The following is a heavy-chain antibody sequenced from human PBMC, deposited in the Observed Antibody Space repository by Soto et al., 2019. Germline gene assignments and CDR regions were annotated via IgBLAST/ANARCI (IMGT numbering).Heavy chain of an antibody. CDR2: ISGSSSYI. CDR1: GFTFSGFS. J-gene: IGHJ4*02. V-gene: IGHV3-21*01. D-gene: IGHD3-16*01. Sequence: LRLSCSASGFTFSGFSMNWVRQAPGKGLEWVSSISGSSSYIYYADSVRGRFTISRDNAKNSLYLQMNSLRVEDTAVYYCARAEGDLDYRGQGTLVTVSS. CDR3: ARAEGDLDY.